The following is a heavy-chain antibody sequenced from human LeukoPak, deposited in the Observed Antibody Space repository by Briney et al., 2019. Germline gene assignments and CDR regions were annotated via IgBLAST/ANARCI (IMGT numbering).Heavy chain of an antibody. CDR1: GYTFTSYG. CDR3: ARDGYYYGSGSYYNVGH. CDR2: ISAYNGNT. J-gene: IGHJ4*02. V-gene: IGHV1-18*01. D-gene: IGHD3-10*01. Sequence: ASVTVSCKASGYTFTSYGISWVRQAPGQGREWMGWISAYNGNTNYAQKLQGRVTITTDTSTSTAYMELRSLRSDDTAVYYCARDGYYYGSGSYYNVGHWGQETLVTVSS.